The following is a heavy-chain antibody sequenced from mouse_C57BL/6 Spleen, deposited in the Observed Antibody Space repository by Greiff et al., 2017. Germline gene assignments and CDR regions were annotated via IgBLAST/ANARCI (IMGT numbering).Heavy chain of an antibody. V-gene: IGHV1-85*01. CDR1: GYTFTSYD. Sequence: VMLVESGPELVKPGASVKLSCKASGYTFTSYDINWVKQRPGQGLEWIGRLYPRDGSTKYNEKFKGKATLTVDTSSSTAYIELHSLTSEDSAVYFCARRHYFDVWGTGTTVTVSS. CDR2: LYPRDGST. J-gene: IGHJ1*03. CDR3: ARRHYFDV.